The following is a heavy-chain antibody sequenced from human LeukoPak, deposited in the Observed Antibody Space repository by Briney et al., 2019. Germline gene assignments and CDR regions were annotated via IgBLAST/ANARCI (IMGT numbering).Heavy chain of an antibody. CDR1: RFTFSDYS. J-gene: IGHJ4*02. V-gene: IGHV3-23*01. Sequence: GGSLRLSCAASRFTFSDYSMSWVRQAPGKGLEWVSAISGSGGSTYYADSVKGRFTISRDNSKNTLYLQMNSLRAEDTAVYYCLRSSSYFDYWGQGTLVTVSS. CDR3: LRSSSYFDY. D-gene: IGHD6-13*01. CDR2: ISGSGGST.